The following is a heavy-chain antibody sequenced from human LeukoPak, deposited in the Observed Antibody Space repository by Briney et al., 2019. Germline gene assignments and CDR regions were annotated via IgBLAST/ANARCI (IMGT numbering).Heavy chain of an antibody. CDR2: ISSSSTYI. Sequence: GGSLRLSCAASGFTFSTYSMNWVRQAPGKGLEWVSSISSSSTYIYYTDSVKGRFTISRDHAKNSLYLQMNSLRAEDTAVYHCARRGGSGSYYYYYGMDVWGQGTTVTVSS. CDR3: ARRGGSGSYYYYYGMDV. D-gene: IGHD3-10*01. CDR1: GFTFSTYS. V-gene: IGHV3-21*06. J-gene: IGHJ6*02.